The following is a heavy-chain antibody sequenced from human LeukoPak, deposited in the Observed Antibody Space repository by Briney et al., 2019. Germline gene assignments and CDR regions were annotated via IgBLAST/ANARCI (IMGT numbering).Heavy chain of an antibody. CDR2: IYHSGST. D-gene: IGHD1-26*01. J-gene: IGHJ4*02. CDR1: GGSLIHYY. CDR3: ARVDSGTYYMPFDY. V-gene: IGHV4-59*01. Sequence: PSETLSLTCTVSGGSLIHYYWSWIRQPPGKGLEWIGYIYHSGSTNYNPPLKGRATISVDTSKNQISLRLSSVTAADTAVYYCARVDSGTYYMPFDYWGQGSLVTVS.